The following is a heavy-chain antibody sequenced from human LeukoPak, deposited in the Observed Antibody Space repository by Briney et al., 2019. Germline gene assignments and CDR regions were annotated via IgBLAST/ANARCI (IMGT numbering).Heavy chain of an antibody. CDR2: IWYDGSNK. J-gene: IGHJ4*02. CDR3: AKRYYDFPLDY. D-gene: IGHD3-3*01. Sequence: PGRSLRLSCAASGFTFSSYVMHWVRQAPGKGLEWVAVIWYDGSNKYYADSVKGRFTISRDNSKNTLYLQMNSLRAEDTAVYYCAKRYYDFPLDYWGQGTLVTVSS. V-gene: IGHV3-33*06. CDR1: GFTFSSYV.